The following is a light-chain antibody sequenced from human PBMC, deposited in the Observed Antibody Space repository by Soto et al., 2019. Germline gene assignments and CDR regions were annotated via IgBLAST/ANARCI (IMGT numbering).Light chain of an antibody. V-gene: IGLV1-40*01. CDR2: GNT. Sequence: QSVLTQPPSVSGAPGHRVTIFCNGSFSNIGENYEVHWYQQLPGTAPKLLIYGNTNRPSGVPDRFSASKSGTSASLTISELQPGDQADYYCQTYDSKLDGSVFGGGTKVTVL. CDR1: FSNIGENYE. J-gene: IGLJ3*02. CDR3: QTYDSKLDGSV.